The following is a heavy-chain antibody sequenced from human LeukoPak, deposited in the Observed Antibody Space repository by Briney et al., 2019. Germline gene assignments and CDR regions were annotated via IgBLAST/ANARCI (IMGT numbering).Heavy chain of an antibody. CDR2: INAYNGNT. CDR3: ASTYCTNGVCYKDDAFDI. D-gene: IGHD2-8*01. V-gene: IGHV1-18*01. J-gene: IGHJ3*02. CDR1: GYTFTSYG. Sequence: ASVKVSCKASGYTFTSYGISWVRQAPGQGLEWMGWINAYNGNTNYAQKLQGRVTMTTDTSTSTAYMELRSLRSDDTAVYYCASTYCTNGVCYKDDAFDIWGQGTMVTVSS.